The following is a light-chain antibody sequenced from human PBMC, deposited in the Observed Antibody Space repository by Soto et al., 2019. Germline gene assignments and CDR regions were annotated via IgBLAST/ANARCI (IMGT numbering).Light chain of an antibody. CDR1: SGDIGSYNL. CDR3: SSYTRSATYV. Sequence: QSVLTQPASVSGSPGQSITISCTGTSGDIGSYNLVSWYQHHPGKAPQLMIYEVNKRPSGVSGRFSGSKSGNTASLTISGLQAEDEADYYCSSYTRSATYVFGTGTKVTVL. J-gene: IGLJ1*01. V-gene: IGLV2-14*02. CDR2: EVN.